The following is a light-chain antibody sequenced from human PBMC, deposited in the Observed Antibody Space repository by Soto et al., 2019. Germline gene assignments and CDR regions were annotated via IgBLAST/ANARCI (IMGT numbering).Light chain of an antibody. J-gene: IGKJ4*01. CDR1: QNVNTR. V-gene: IGKV3-15*01. Sequence: EKVMTQSPATLSVSPGERATLSCRASQNVNTRLDWYQQKPGQAPRLLIFDAFTRATGIPARFSGSASGTDFTLTISSLQSEDSAVYYCQQYGEWPLTFGGGTKVEIK. CDR3: QQYGEWPLT. CDR2: DAF.